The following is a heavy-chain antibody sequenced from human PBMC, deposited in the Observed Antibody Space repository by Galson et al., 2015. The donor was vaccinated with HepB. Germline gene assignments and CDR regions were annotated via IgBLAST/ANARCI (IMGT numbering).Heavy chain of an antibody. Sequence: QSGAEVKKPGESLRISCKGSGYSFTHYWISWVRQMPGKGLEWMGRIDPSDSYTNYSPSFQGHVTISSDKSISTAYLQCSRLRASDTAIYYCARHFEPYYGSGQTPSDFFDIWGQGTRVTVSS. J-gene: IGHJ3*02. V-gene: IGHV5-10-1*01. CDR1: GYSFTHYW. D-gene: IGHD3-10*01. CDR3: ARHFEPYYGSGQTPSDFFDI. CDR2: IDPSDSYT.